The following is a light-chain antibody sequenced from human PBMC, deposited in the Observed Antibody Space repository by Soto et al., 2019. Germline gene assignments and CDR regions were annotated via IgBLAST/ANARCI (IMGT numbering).Light chain of an antibody. CDR3: LLYYGGAYV. V-gene: IGLV7-43*01. CDR1: TGAVTSGYY. CDR2: SIS. J-gene: IGLJ1*01. Sequence: QAVVTQEPSLTVSPGGTVTLTCASSTGAVTSGYYPNWFQQKPGQAPRALIYSISNKHSRTPARFSGSLLGGKAALTLSGVQPEDEAEYYCLLYYGGAYVFGTGTKLTVL.